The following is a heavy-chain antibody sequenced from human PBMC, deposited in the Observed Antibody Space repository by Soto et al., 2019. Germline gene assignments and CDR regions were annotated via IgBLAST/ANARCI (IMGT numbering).Heavy chain of an antibody. CDR2: IDHSGST. Sequence: QVQLQQWDTGLLKPSETLSLTCAVYGGSFRGYYWTWIRQPPGKGLEWIGEIDHSGSTNYNPSLKSRVTISVDTSKNQFSLKLASVTAADTAVYYCARVEYTYNYRGLDYWGQGTLVTVSS. D-gene: IGHD3-16*01. J-gene: IGHJ4*02. CDR1: GGSFRGYY. V-gene: IGHV4-34*01. CDR3: ARVEYTYNYRGLDY.